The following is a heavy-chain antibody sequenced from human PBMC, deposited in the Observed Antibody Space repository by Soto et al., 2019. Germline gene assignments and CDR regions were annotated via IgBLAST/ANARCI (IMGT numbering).Heavy chain of an antibody. Sequence: XGTLSLTCTVSGGAISSYYWSWIRQPPGKGLEWIGYIYYSGSTNYNPSLKSRVTISVDTSKNQFSLKLSSVTAADTAVYYCARDLGVTADTYYYYGMDVWGQGTTVTVSS. CDR3: ARDLGVTADTYYYYGMDV. V-gene: IGHV4-59*01. D-gene: IGHD2-2*01. J-gene: IGHJ6*02. CDR2: IYYSGST. CDR1: GGAISSYY.